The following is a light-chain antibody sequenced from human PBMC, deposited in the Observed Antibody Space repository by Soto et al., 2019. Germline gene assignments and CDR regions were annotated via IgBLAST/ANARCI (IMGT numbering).Light chain of an antibody. J-gene: IGKJ4*01. V-gene: IGKV1-39*01. Sequence: DIQMTQSPSSLSASVGDRVTITCRPSQNIGKFLNWYQQRPGKAPTALIHATSTLQSGVSSRFSGSGSDTDFTLTNTSLQPEDFATNFCQQSLSSPLTFGGGTKVEL. CDR2: ATS. CDR1: QNIGKF. CDR3: QQSLSSPLT.